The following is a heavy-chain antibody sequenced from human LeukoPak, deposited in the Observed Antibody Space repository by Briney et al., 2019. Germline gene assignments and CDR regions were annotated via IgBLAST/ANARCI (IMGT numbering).Heavy chain of an antibody. J-gene: IGHJ6*02. CDR3: ARSQCGGDCYSPFNYYYGMDV. CDR2: IYSGGST. Sequence: GGSLRLSCAASGFTVSSNYMSWVRQAPGKGLEWVSVIYSGGSTYYADSVKGRFTISRDNSKNTLYLQMNSLRAEDTAVYYCARSQCGGDCYSPFNYYYGMDVWGQGTTVTVSS. V-gene: IGHV3-66*01. CDR1: GFTVSSNY. D-gene: IGHD2-21*02.